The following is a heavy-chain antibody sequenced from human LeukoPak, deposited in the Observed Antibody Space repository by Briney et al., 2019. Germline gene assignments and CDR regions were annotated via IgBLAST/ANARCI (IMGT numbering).Heavy chain of an antibody. J-gene: IGHJ4*02. CDR2: ISAYNGNT. Sequence: GASVKVSCKASGYTFTSYGISWVRQAPGQGLEWMGWISAYNGNTNYAQKLQGRVTMTTDTSTSTAYMEPRSLRSDDTAVYYCARSPNIAVAGDFDYWGQGTLVTVSS. CDR3: ARSPNIAVAGDFDY. CDR1: GYTFTSYG. D-gene: IGHD6-19*01. V-gene: IGHV1-18*01.